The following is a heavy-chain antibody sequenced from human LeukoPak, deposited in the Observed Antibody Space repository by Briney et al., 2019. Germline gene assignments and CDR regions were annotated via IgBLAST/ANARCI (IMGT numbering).Heavy chain of an antibody. V-gene: IGHV5-51*01. CDR2: IYPGDSDT. J-gene: IGHJ3*02. D-gene: IGHD3-10*01. CDR1: GYIVTSYW. Sequence: GESLKISCKGSGYIVTSYWIGWVRQMPGKGLEWMGIIYPGDSDTRYSPSFQGQVTISADKSISTAYLQWSSLKASDTAMYYCARQGPSGHDAFDIWGQGTMVTVSS. CDR3: ARQGPSGHDAFDI.